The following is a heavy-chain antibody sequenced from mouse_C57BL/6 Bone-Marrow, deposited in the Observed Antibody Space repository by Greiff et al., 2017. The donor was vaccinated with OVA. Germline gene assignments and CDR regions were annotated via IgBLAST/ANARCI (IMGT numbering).Heavy chain of an antibody. V-gene: IGHV1-53*01. J-gene: IGHJ4*01. D-gene: IGHD2-4*01. CDR2: INPSNGGT. CDR3: ARGRLRRGYAMDY. Sequence: VKLQQPGTELVKPGASVKLSCKASGYTFTSYWMHWVKQRPGQGLEWIGNINPSNGGTNYNEKFKSKATLTVDKSSSTAYMQLSSLTSEDSAVYYCARGRLRRGYAMDYWGQGTSVTVSS. CDR1: GYTFTSYW.